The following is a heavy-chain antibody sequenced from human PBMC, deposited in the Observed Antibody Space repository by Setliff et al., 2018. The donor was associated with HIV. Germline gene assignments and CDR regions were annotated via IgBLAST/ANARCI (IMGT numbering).Heavy chain of an antibody. CDR2: ISSSGTYI. D-gene: IGHD2-15*01. V-gene: IGHV3-21*01. CDR3: VRDLYWAFDY. J-gene: IGHJ4*02. CDR1: GFNFSTHT. Sequence: GGSLRLSCAASGFNFSTHTMNWIRQAQGKGLEWVSSISSSGTYIYYADSVKGRFTISRDNAKNSLDLQMNSLRAEDTAVYYCVRDLYWAFDYWGQGTLVTVSS.